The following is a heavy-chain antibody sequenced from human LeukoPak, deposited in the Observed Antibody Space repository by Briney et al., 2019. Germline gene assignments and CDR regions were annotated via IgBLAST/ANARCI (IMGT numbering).Heavy chain of an antibody. CDR3: AQDFWSFRDY. D-gene: IGHD3-3*01. Sequence: SETLSLTCTVSGGSISSYYWSWIRQPPGKGLEWIGYIYYSGSSNYNPSLKSRVTISVDTSKNQFSLKLSSVTAADTAVYYCAQDFWSFRDYWGQGTLVTVSS. J-gene: IGHJ4*02. CDR1: GGSISSYY. CDR2: IYYSGSS. V-gene: IGHV4-59*01.